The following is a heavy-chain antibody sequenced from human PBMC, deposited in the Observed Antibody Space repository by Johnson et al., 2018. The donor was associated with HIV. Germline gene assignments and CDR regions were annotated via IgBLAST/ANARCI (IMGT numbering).Heavy chain of an antibody. D-gene: IGHD3-16*01. V-gene: IGHV3-30-3*01. CDR3: AKDGPFGSGMDASDI. CDR1: GFTFSSYA. J-gene: IGHJ3*02. Sequence: VQLVESGGDLVQPGGSLRLSCVASGFTFSSYAMHWVRQAPGKGLEWVAVISYDGSNKYYADSVKGRFTISRDNSKNTVYLQMNSLRGEDTAVYYCAKDGPFGSGMDASDIWGQGTMVTVSS. CDR2: ISYDGSNK.